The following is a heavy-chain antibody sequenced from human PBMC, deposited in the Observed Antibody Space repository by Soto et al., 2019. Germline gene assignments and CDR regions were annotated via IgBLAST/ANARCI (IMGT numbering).Heavy chain of an antibody. J-gene: IGHJ2*01. Sequence: QVQLQESGPGLVKPSETLSLTCTVSGGSISSYYWSWIRQPPGKGLEWIGYIYYSGSTNYNPSLKSRVTISVDTSKNQFSLKLSSVTAADTAVYYCARGYGDYWYFDLWGRGTLVTVSS. CDR3: ARGYGDYWYFDL. CDR2: IYYSGST. D-gene: IGHD4-17*01. V-gene: IGHV4-59*01. CDR1: GGSISSYY.